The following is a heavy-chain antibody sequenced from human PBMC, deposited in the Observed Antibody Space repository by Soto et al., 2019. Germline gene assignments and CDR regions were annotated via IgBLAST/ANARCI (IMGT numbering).Heavy chain of an antibody. J-gene: IGHJ4*02. D-gene: IGHD5-18*01. V-gene: IGHV1-69*13. CDR2: IIPIFGTA. CDR3: ARAPRPGYSYGYYFDY. Sequence: GASVKVSCKASGGTFSSYAISWVRQAPGQGLEWMGGIIPIFGTANYAQKFQGRVTITADESTSTAYMELSSLRSEDTAVYYCARAPRPGYSYGYYFDYWGQGTLVTVSS. CDR1: GGTFSSYA.